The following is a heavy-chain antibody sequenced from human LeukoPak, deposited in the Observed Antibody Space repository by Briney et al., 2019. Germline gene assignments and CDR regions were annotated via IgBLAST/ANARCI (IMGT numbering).Heavy chain of an antibody. Sequence: ASVKVSCKASGYTFTGYYMHWVRQAPGQGLEWMGWINPNSGTTSYEQKFQGRVTMTRETSITTVYMELTRLTSDDTAVYYCSKEHSLSAFDIWGQGTMVTVSS. V-gene: IGHV1-2*02. CDR1: GYTFTGYY. CDR3: SKEHSLSAFDI. D-gene: IGHD2-21*01. J-gene: IGHJ3*02. CDR2: INPNSGTT.